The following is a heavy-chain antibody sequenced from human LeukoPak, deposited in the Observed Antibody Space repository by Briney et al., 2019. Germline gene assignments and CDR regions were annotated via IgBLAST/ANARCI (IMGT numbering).Heavy chain of an antibody. V-gene: IGHV3-48*01. J-gene: IGHJ4*02. CDR3: ARGGITTTVTML. Sequence: GGSLRLSCAVSGFTFGDYTMNWVRQAPGKGLEWISYITSSSLTKYYAESVEGRFTVSRDNANNSLYLQMNFLRAEDTAVYYCARGGITTTVTMLWGQGTQVTVSS. CDR2: ITSSSLTK. CDR1: GFTFGDYT. D-gene: IGHD4-17*01.